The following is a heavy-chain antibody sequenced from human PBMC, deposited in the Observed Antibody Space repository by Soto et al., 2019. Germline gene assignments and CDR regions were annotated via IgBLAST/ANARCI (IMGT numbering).Heavy chain of an antibody. CDR2: ISGSGGGT. Sequence: EVQLLESGGGLVQPGGSLRLSCAASGFTFSSYAMSWVRQAPGKELEWVSAISGSGGGTYYADSVKGRFTISRDNSKNTRYLQMNSLRAEDTAVYYCAKECGSGYRYYFHYWGQGTLVTVSS. CDR3: AKECGSGYRYYFHY. CDR1: GFTFSSYA. D-gene: IGHD3-22*01. J-gene: IGHJ4*02. V-gene: IGHV3-23*01.